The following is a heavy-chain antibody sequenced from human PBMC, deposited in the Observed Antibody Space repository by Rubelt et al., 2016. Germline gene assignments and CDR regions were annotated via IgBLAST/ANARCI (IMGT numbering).Heavy chain of an antibody. Sequence: VQLVQSGAVLKKPGASVKVSCKVSGDTLSVFSIHWVRQAPGKGLEWMGGFDGEDGETVYAQNFKGRLIMTEDTSTDTAYMELSRLTSADTAVYYCSTADSSSWYDATDTWGQGTMVTVSS. CDR1: GDTLSVFS. V-gene: IGHV1-24*01. D-gene: IGHD6-13*01. CDR3: STADSSSWYDATDT. J-gene: IGHJ3*02. CDR2: FDGEDGET.